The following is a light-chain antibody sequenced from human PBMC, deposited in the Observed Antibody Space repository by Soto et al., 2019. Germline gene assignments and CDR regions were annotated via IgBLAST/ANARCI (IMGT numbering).Light chain of an antibody. CDR1: QSVSSSY. Sequence: EIVLTQSPATLSLSPGERATLSCGASQSVSSSYLAWYQQKPGLAPRLLIYDASSRATGIPHRFSGSGSGTDFTLTIRRVEPEDIAVYYCQEYGSSLFTFGPGTKVDIK. J-gene: IGKJ3*01. V-gene: IGKV3D-20*01. CDR3: QEYGSSLFT. CDR2: DAS.